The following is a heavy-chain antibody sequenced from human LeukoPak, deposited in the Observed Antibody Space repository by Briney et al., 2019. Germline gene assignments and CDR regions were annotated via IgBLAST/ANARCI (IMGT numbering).Heavy chain of an antibody. D-gene: IGHD5-12*01. CDR2: IYYSGST. Sequence: PSETLSLTCTVSGGSISSYYWSWIRQPPGKGLEWIGYIYYSGSTNYNPSLKSRVTILVDTSKNQFSLKLSSVTAADTAVYYCARSSGYDYGDYWGQGTLVTVSS. V-gene: IGHV4-59*08. CDR1: GGSISSYY. CDR3: ARSSGYDYGDY. J-gene: IGHJ4*02.